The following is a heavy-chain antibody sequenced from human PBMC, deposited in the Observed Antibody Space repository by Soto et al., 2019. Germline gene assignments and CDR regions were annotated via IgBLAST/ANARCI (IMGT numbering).Heavy chain of an antibody. CDR2: ISSSSSYI. CDR3: ARRTTGWGSCSSTSCLDDYYYYYMDV. J-gene: IGHJ6*03. V-gene: IGHV3-21*01. Sequence: GGSLRLSCAASGFTFSSYSMNWVRQAPGKGLEWVSSISSSSSYIYYADSVKGRFTISRDNAKNSLYLQMNSLRAEDTAVYYCARRTTGWGSCSSTSCLDDYYYYYMDVWGKGTTVTVSS. CDR1: GFTFSSYS. D-gene: IGHD2-2*01.